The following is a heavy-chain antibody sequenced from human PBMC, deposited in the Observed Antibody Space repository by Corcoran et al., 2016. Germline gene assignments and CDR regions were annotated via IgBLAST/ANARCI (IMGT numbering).Heavy chain of an antibody. V-gene: IGHV3-23*01. CDR1: GFTFSSYA. J-gene: IGHJ4*02. Sequence: EVHLLESGGGLEQPGGSLRLSCAASGFTFSSYAMSWVRQAPGKGLEWVSAISGSGDTTDYADSVRGRFTISRDNSNDTLYLQMNSLRAEDTAVYYCATGSKPQSKTAMVLYFDYWGQGTLVTVSS. CDR2: ISGSGDTT. CDR3: ATGSKPQSKTAMVLYFDY. D-gene: IGHD5-18*01.